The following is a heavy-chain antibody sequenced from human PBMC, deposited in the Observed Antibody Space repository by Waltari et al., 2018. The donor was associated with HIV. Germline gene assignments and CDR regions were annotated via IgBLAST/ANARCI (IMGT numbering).Heavy chain of an antibody. Sequence: EVQLLESGGGLVQPGGSLKVSCAASGFTFNTYSMSWVRQAPGKRLRWVSGNSGSGGSKYYAESVKGRFTSSRDNSKNTLYRQMNSLRAEDTAVYYCAKDYIPASLAVDQFFDYWGQGTLVTVSS. V-gene: IGHV3-23*01. CDR3: AKDYIPASLAVDQFFDY. J-gene: IGHJ4*02. CDR2: NSGSGGSK. D-gene: IGHD6-19*01. CDR1: GFTFNTYS.